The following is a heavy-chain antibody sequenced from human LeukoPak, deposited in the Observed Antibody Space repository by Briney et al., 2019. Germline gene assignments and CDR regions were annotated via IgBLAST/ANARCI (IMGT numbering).Heavy chain of an antibody. CDR3: XXXXXPGSSSSRSWFDP. D-gene: IGHD6-6*01. CDR2: IYTSGST. V-gene: IGHV4-61*02. CDR1: GGSISSGSYY. J-gene: IGHJ5*02. Sequence: SQTLSLTCTVSGGSISSGSYYWSWLRQPAGKGLEWIGRIYTSGSTNYNPSLKSRVTISVDTSKNQFSLKLSSVTAADTAVYYXXXXXXPGSSSSRSWFDPWGQGTLVTVSS.